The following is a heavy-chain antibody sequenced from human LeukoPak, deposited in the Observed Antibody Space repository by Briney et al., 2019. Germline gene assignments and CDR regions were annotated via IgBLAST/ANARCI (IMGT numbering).Heavy chain of an antibody. CDR2: ISYDGSNK. V-gene: IGHV3-30-3*01. Sequence: GGSLRLSCAASGFTFSSYAMHWVRQAPGKGLEWVAVISYDGSNKYYADSVKGRFTISRDNSKNTLYLQMNSLRAEDTAVYYCAESMITFGGVGDAFDIWGQGTMVTVSS. D-gene: IGHD3-16*01. J-gene: IGHJ3*02. CDR3: AESMITFGGVGDAFDI. CDR1: GFTFSSYA.